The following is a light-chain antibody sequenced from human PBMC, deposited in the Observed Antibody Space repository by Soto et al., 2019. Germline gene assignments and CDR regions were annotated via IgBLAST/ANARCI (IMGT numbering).Light chain of an antibody. CDR3: CSYAGSTTLYV. CDR1: SSDLGSYNL. V-gene: IGLV2-23*01. J-gene: IGLJ1*01. CDR2: EGS. Sequence: QSALTQPASVSGSPGQSITISCTGTSSDLGSYNLVSWYQQHPDKAPNLMIYEGSQRPSGVSNRFSGSKSGNTASLTISGLQAEDEADYYCCSYAGSTTLYVFGTGTKLTVL.